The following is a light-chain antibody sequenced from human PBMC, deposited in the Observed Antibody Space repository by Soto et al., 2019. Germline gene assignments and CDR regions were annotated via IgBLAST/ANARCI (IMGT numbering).Light chain of an antibody. V-gene: IGKV1-27*01. CDR2: DAS. Sequence: DIQMTQSPSSLSASVGDRVTITCRASQGISNYLAWWQQKPGTVPKLLIHDASTLQSGVPSRFSGSASGTEFTLTISSLQPEDVATYYCQKYDGAPLTFGGGPKVEIK. J-gene: IGKJ4*01. CDR1: QGISNY. CDR3: QKYDGAPLT.